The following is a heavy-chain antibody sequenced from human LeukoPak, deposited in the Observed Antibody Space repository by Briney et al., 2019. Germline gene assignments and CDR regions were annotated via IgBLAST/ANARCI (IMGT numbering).Heavy chain of an antibody. CDR3: ARLGMGRPFDY. J-gene: IGHJ4*02. Sequence: EASVKVSCKASGYTFTSSGISWVRRAHGQGLEWMGWVSTYSGNTNYAQNLQGRVTMTTDTSTSTAYMELRSLRSDDTAVYYCARLGMGRPFDYWGQGTLVTVSS. CDR2: VSTYSGNT. V-gene: IGHV1-18*01. D-gene: IGHD7-27*01. CDR1: GYTFTSSG.